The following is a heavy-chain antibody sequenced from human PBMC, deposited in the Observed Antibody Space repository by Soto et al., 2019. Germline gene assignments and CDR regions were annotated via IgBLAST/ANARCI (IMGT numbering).Heavy chain of an antibody. CDR2: ISPYDDTT. CDR3: AREMATVVPFDY. J-gene: IGHJ4*02. CDR1: GYTFIRYS. Sequence: ASVKVSCKASGYTFIRYSITWVRQAPGQGFEWMGWISPYDDTTIYAQKLQGRVTMTTDTSTSTAYMELSSLRSEDTAVYYCAREMATVVPFDYWGQGTLVTVSS. V-gene: IGHV1-18*01. D-gene: IGHD4-4*01.